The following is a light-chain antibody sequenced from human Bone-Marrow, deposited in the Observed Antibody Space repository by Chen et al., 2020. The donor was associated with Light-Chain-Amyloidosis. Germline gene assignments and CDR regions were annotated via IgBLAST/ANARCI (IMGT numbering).Light chain of an antibody. Sequence: SYVLPQSPSVSVAPGQTATFSCGGNNIGFKSVHWYQQRPGQAPVLVVHDDRDRPSGIPERFSGSNSGDTATLTISRVEAGDEADYYCQVWDTTNDHVVFGGGTKLTVL. CDR1: NIGFKS. J-gene: IGLJ3*02. CDR3: QVWDTTNDHVV. CDR2: DDR. V-gene: IGLV3-21*02.